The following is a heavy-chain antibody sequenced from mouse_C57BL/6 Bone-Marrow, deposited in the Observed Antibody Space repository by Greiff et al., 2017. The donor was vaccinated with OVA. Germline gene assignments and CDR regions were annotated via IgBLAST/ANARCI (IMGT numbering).Heavy chain of an antibody. CDR3: ARYGLRYAMDY. D-gene: IGHD2-2*01. J-gene: IGHJ4*01. V-gene: IGHV7-3*01. Sequence: EVQLMESGGGLVQPGGSLSLSCAASGFTFTDYYMSWVRQPPGQALEWLGFIRNKANGYTTEYSASVKGRFTISRDNSQSILYLQMKALRAEDSATYYCARYGLRYAMDYWGQGTSVTVSS. CDR1: GFTFTDYY. CDR2: IRNKANGYTT.